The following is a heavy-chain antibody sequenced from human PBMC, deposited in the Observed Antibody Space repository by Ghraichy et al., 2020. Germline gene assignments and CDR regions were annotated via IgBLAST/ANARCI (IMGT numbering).Heavy chain of an antibody. CDR1: GFTFSSYG. CDR2: IWYDGSNK. D-gene: IGHD5-24*01. Sequence: GESLNISCAASGFTFSSYGMHWVRQAPGKGLEWVAVIWYDGSNKYYADSVKGRFTISRDNSNNTLYLQMNSLRAEDTAVYYCARDSRRWLRTGVDYFDYWGQGTLVTVSS. J-gene: IGHJ4*02. CDR3: ARDSRRWLRTGVDYFDY. V-gene: IGHV3-33*01.